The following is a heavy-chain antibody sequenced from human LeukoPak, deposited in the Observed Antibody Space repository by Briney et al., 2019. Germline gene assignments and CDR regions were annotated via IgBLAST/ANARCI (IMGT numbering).Heavy chain of an antibody. D-gene: IGHD3-22*01. CDR1: GGSISSSRYY. CDR3: ARRGYYDSRGYFDY. J-gene: IGHJ4*02. V-gene: IGHV4-39*01. Sequence: SETLSLTCTVSGGSISSSRYYWGWIRQSPGKGLEWIGSTYYSGSTYYNPSLKSRVTISVDTSKNQFSLKLSSVTAADTAVYYCARRGYYDSRGYFDYWGQGTLVTVSS. CDR2: TYYSGST.